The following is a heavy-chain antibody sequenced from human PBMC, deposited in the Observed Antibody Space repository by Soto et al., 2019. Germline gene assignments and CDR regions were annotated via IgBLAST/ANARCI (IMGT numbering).Heavy chain of an antibody. D-gene: IGHD6-13*01. V-gene: IGHV3-7*01. CDR2: IKQDGSEK. Sequence: EVQLVESGGGLVQPGGSLRLSCAASGFTFSSYWMSWVRQAPGKGLEWVANIKQDGSEKYYVDSVKGRFTISRDNAKNSLYLQMNSLRGEDTAVYFCAGEVYSSSWYSLWGQGTLVTVSS. CDR1: GFTFSSYW. J-gene: IGHJ4*02. CDR3: AGEVYSSSWYSL.